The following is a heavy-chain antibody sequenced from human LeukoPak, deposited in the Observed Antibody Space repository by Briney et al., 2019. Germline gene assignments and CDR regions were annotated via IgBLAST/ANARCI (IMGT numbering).Heavy chain of an antibody. Sequence: ASVKVSCKASGDTFTSYDINWVRQATGQGLEWMGWMNANSGNTGYAQKFQGRVTMTRNTSMSTAYLEPSSLRSEDTAVYYCARGAYYDFWSGYYTVNYYHGMDVWGQGTTVTVSS. CDR1: GDTFTSYD. V-gene: IGHV1-8*01. J-gene: IGHJ6*02. D-gene: IGHD3-3*01. CDR3: ARGAYYDFWSGYYTVNYYHGMDV. CDR2: MNANSGNT.